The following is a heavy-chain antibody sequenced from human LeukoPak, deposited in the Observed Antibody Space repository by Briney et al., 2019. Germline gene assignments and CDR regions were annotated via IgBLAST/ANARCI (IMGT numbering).Heavy chain of an antibody. Sequence: ASVKVPCKASGYTFTGYYIHWLQQAPGQELAWMGWINPNSGGTNYAQKFQDRVTMTRDTSISTAYMELNRLRSDDTAVYYCARGPLEGISLSLYWGQGTLVTVSS. V-gene: IGHV1-2*02. CDR2: INPNSGGT. CDR3: ARGPLEGISLSLY. D-gene: IGHD6-13*01. J-gene: IGHJ4*02. CDR1: GYTFTGYY.